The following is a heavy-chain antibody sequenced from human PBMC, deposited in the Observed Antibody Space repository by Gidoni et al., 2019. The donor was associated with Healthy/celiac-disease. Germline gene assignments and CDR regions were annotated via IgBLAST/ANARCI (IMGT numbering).Heavy chain of an antibody. CDR2: ISSSGSTR. V-gene: IGHV3-11*01. Sequence: QVQLVVSGGGSVKPGGSLRLSCAASGFTFSHYYMSWIRQAPGKGLEWVSYISSSGSTRYYADSVKGRFTISRDNAKNSLYLQMNSLRAEDTAVYYCARVQENVDTAMGEWFDPWGQGTLVTVSS. D-gene: IGHD5-18*01. CDR1: GFTFSHYY. J-gene: IGHJ5*02. CDR3: ARVQENVDTAMGEWFDP.